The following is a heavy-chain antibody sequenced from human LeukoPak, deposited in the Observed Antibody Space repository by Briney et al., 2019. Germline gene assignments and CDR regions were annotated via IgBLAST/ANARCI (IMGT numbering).Heavy chain of an antibody. Sequence: GGSLRLSCAASGFTVSSNYMSWVRQAPGKGLEWVSVIYSGGSTYYADSVKGRFTISRDNSKNTLYLQMNSLRVEDTAVYYCARVSYSGYCDYWGQGTLVTVSS. J-gene: IGHJ4*02. CDR1: GFTVSSNY. D-gene: IGHD1-26*01. CDR3: ARVSYSGYCDY. CDR2: IYSGGST. V-gene: IGHV3-66*01.